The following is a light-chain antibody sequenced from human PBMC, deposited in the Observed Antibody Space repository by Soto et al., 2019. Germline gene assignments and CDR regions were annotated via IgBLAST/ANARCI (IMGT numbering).Light chain of an antibody. Sequence: EIVLTQSPGTLSLTPGEGASQSCMASQSVSSSYLAWYQQKPGQSPRLLIYGTSTRATGIPARFSGSGSGTEFTLTISSLQSEDFAVYYCHQYNFWPTFGQGTKVDIK. CDR1: QSVSSSY. V-gene: IGKV3-15*01. CDR2: GTS. CDR3: HQYNFWPT. J-gene: IGKJ1*01.